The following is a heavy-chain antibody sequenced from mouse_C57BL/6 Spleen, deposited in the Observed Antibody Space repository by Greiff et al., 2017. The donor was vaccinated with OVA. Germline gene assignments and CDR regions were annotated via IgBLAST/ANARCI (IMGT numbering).Heavy chain of an antibody. CDR2: IYPGNSDT. J-gene: IGHJ1*03. Sequence: VQLQQSGTVLARPGASVKMSCKTSGYTFTSYWMHWVKQRPGQGLEWIGAIYPGNSDTSYNQKFKGKAKLTAVTSASTAYMELSSLTNEDSAVYYCTRKNYDYGSSNWYFDVWGTGTTVTVSS. V-gene: IGHV1-5*01. D-gene: IGHD1-1*01. CDR1: GYTFTSYW. CDR3: TRKNYDYGSSNWYFDV.